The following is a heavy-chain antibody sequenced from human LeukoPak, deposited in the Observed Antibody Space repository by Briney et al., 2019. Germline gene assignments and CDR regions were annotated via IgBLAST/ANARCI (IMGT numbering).Heavy chain of an antibody. CDR3: ARARPRRKHPDIDY. J-gene: IGHJ4*02. CDR2: ISSSSSYI. V-gene: IGHV3-21*01. Sequence: PGGSLRLSCVASDFTFSTYSMNWVRQAPGKGLEWVSSISSSSSYIYYADSVKGRFTISRDNAKNSLFLQMHSLRAEDTAVYYCARARPRRKHPDIDYWGQGTLVTVSS. CDR1: DFTFSTYS.